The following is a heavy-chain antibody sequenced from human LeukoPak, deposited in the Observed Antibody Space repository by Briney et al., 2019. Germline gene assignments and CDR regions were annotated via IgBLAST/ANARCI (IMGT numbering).Heavy chain of an antibody. CDR2: TNWDGAST. V-gene: IGHV3-20*04. CDR1: GCRFDDYG. Sequence: PGGALRLSCAASGCRFDDYGMSWVRHVAGRGLEGVSGTNWDGASTGYADSVKGRFTISRDNVKNFLYLQMNSLRVEDTALYFCGRVYCSTTSCYDYYDYYMDVWGKGTTVTVSS. D-gene: IGHD2-2*01. CDR3: GRVYCSTTSCYDYYDYYMDV. J-gene: IGHJ6*03.